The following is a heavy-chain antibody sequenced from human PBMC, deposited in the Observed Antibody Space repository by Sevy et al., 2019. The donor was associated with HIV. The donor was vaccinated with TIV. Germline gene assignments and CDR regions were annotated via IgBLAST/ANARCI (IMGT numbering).Heavy chain of an antibody. J-gene: IGHJ4*02. CDR2: IWSDGSNK. Sequence: GGSLRLSCVASGFTFSRYAMHWVRQAPGKGLEWVAVIWSDGSNKYYGDSVKGRFTISRDSSKNTLFLQMNSLRVDDTAVYYCAREERSGTTTSFDYWGQGALVTVSS. CDR3: AREERSGTTTSFDY. V-gene: IGHV3-33*08. D-gene: IGHD1-7*01. CDR1: GFTFSRYA.